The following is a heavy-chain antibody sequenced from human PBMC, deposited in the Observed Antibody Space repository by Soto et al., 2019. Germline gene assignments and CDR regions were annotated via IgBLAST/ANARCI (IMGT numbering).Heavy chain of an antibody. CDR3: ARNSSSSYFDY. J-gene: IGHJ4*02. Sequence: SETLSLTCAVSGSSITITHYWGWIRQPPGKGLEWIGSIHHSGSVFESGSTHYNPSFKSRVTISADTSKNQFSLKLTSVTAADTAVYYCARNSSSSYFDYWGRGTLVTVYS. V-gene: IGHV4-38-2*01. D-gene: IGHD6-13*01. CDR2: IHHSGSVFESGST. CDR1: GSSITITHY.